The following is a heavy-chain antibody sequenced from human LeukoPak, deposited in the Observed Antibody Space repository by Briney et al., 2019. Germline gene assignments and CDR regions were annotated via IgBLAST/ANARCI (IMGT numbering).Heavy chain of an antibody. CDR2: IYYSGNT. Sequence: SETLSLTCTVSGGSISSTTSYWGWIRQPPGKGLEWIGNIYYSGNTYYNPSLKSRVTISVDTSKNQFSLKLSSVTAADTAVYYCASPAAGIGGAQTGGVRYYYYYMDVWGKGTTVTVSS. CDR1: GGSISSTTSY. CDR3: ASPAAGIGGAQTGGVRYYYYYMDV. J-gene: IGHJ6*03. D-gene: IGHD6-13*01. V-gene: IGHV4-39*01.